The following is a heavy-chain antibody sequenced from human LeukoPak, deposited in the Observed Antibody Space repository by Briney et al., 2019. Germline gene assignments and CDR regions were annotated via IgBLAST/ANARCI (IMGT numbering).Heavy chain of an antibody. V-gene: IGHV3-53*01. CDR3: ARVRYYYYYGMDV. J-gene: IGHJ6*02. Sequence: ETLSLTCAVYGGSFSGYYWSWVRQAPGKGLEWVSVIYSGGSTYYADSVKGRFTISRDNSKNTLYLQMNSLRAEDTAVYYCARVRYYYYYGMDVWGQGTTVTVSS. CDR1: GGSFSGYY. CDR2: IYSGGST.